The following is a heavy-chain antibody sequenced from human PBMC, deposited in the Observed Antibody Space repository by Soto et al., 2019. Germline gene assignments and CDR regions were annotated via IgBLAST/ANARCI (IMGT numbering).Heavy chain of an antibody. D-gene: IGHD3-3*01. CDR1: GYTFTTYG. J-gene: IGHJ6*03. V-gene: IGHV1-18*01. Sequence: ASVKVSRKGSGYTFTTYGISWVRQAPGQGLEWMGWISAYNGNTNYAQKLQGRVTMTTDTSTSTAYMELRSLRSDDTAVYYCARAYTIFGVVHYMDVWGKGTTVTVSS. CDR3: ARAYTIFGVVHYMDV. CDR2: ISAYNGNT.